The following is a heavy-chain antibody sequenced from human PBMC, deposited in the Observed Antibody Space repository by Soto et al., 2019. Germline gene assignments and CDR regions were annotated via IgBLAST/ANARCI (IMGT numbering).Heavy chain of an antibody. CDR2: ISGSGGST. Sequence: EVQLLESGGGLVQRGGSLRLSCAASGFTFSSYAMSWVRQAPGKGLEWVSAISGSGGSTYYADSVKGRLTISRDNSKNTLYLQMNSLSAEDPAVYYCAKGFHALPVWGQGTTVTVSS. CDR3: AKGFHALPV. J-gene: IGHJ6*02. V-gene: IGHV3-23*01. D-gene: IGHD2-21*01. CDR1: GFTFSSYA.